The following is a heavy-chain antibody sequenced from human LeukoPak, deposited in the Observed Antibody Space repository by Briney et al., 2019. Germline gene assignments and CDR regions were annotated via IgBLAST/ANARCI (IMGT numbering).Heavy chain of an antibody. D-gene: IGHD1-1*01. CDR3: ATTKTATGDAFDI. Sequence: PSETLSLTCTVSGGSISSSSYYWGWIRQPPGKGLEWIGSIYYSGSTYYNPSLKSRVTISVDTSKNQFSLKLSSVTAADTAVYYCATTKTATGDAFDIWGQGTMVTVSS. J-gene: IGHJ3*02. CDR2: IYYSGST. CDR1: GGSISSSSYY. V-gene: IGHV4-39*01.